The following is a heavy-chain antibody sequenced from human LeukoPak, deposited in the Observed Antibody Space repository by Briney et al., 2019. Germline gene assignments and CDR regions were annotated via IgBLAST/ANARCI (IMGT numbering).Heavy chain of an antibody. CDR1: GYTFTSYD. CDR3: AARRGIAVAGPGAFDI. V-gene: IGHV1-24*01. J-gene: IGHJ3*02. D-gene: IGHD6-19*01. Sequence: ASEKVSCKASGYTFTSYDINWVRQSPGKGLECMGGFDPEDGETIYAQKFQGRVTMTEDTSTDTAYLELSSLRSEDTAVYYCAARRGIAVAGPGAFDIWGQGTMITVSS. CDR2: FDPEDGET.